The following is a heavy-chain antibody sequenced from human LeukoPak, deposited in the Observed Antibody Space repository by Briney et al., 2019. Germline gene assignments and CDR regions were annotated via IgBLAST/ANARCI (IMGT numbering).Heavy chain of an antibody. V-gene: IGHV3-21*01. CDR2: ISSDGDYI. Sequence: PGGSLRFSCAASGFTFNSYSLSWVRQAPGKGLEWVSSISSDGDYIYYADSLKGRFTISRDNVKNSLYLQMNNLRAEDTAVYYCARGPATRVYYFDYWGQGTLVTVSS. D-gene: IGHD1-26*01. J-gene: IGHJ4*02. CDR1: GFTFNSYS. CDR3: ARGPATRVYYFDY.